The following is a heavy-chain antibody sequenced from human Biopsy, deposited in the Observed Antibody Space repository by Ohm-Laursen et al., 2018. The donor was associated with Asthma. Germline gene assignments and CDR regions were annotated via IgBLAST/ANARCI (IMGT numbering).Heavy chain of an antibody. CDR3: ARTYYDFLTGQVIDAFAI. J-gene: IGHJ3*02. CDR2: INAGNGNT. CDR1: GYTFISYA. Sequence: VASVKVSCKVSGYTFISYAIHWVRQAPGQRLEWMGWINAGNGNTKYSQKFQGRVTITRDTSASTAYMELSSLRSEDTAVYYCARTYYDFLTGQVIDAFAIWGQGTMVTVSS. V-gene: IGHV1-3*01. D-gene: IGHD3-9*01.